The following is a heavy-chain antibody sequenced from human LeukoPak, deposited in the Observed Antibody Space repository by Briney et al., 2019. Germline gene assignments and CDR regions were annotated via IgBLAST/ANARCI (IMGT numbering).Heavy chain of an antibody. CDR2: IYWDDDK. D-gene: IGHD1-1*01. Sequence: SGPTLVNPTQTLTLTCTFSGFSLSTSGVGVGWIRQPPGKALEWLALIYWDDDKRYSPSLKSRLTITKDTSKNQVVLIMTNMDPVDTGTYYCTHMENWYYFDYWGQGTLVTVSS. V-gene: IGHV2-5*02. J-gene: IGHJ4*02. CDR3: THMENWYYFDY. CDR1: GFSLSTSGVG.